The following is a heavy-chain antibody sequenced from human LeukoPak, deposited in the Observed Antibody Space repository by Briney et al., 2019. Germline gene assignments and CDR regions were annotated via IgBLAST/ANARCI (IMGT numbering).Heavy chain of an antibody. CDR2: ITHSGST. D-gene: IGHD1-14*01. J-gene: IGHJ4*02. CDR1: GGSFSGYY. Sequence: SETLSLTCAVYGGSFSGYYWSWIRQPPGKGLEWIGEITHSGSTNYNPSLKSRVTISVDTSKNQFSLKLSSVTAADTAVYYCARGPAGIKDYWGQGTLVTVSS. V-gene: IGHV4-34*01. CDR3: ARGPAGIKDY.